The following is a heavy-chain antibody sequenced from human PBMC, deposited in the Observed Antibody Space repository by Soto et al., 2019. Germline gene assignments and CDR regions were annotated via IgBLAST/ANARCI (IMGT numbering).Heavy chain of an antibody. V-gene: IGHV3-74*01. CDR2: INEDGSTI. J-gene: IGHJ4*02. CDR1: GFTFSSYW. Sequence: EVQLVESGGGLVQPGGSLRLSCAASGFTFSSYWMHWVRQAPGKGLVWVSRINEDGSTINYADSVKGRFTISRDNAKNTLYMKRKGGGAEDTVLFYGEGDRGGGGGYWGQGTLVTVSS. D-gene: IGHD3-16*01. CDR3: EGDRGGGGGY.